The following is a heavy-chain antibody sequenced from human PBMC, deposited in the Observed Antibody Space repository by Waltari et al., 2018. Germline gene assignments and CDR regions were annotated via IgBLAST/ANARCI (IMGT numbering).Heavy chain of an antibody. V-gene: IGHV3-66*02. Sequence: EVQLVESGGGLVQPGGSLRLSCAASGFTVSSNYMSWVRQAPGKGLGWVSVIDSGGSTYYADSVKGRFTISRDNSKNTLYLQMNSLRAEDTAVYYCATSTTGYYYYGMDVWGQGTTVTVSS. CDR2: IDSGGST. CDR1: GFTVSSNY. D-gene: IGHD1-1*01. J-gene: IGHJ6*02. CDR3: ATSTTGYYYYGMDV.